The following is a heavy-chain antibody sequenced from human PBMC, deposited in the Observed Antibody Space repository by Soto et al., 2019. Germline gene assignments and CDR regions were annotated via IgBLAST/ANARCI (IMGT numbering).Heavy chain of an antibody. CDR3: ARDDSSNWSPFDY. D-gene: IGHD6-13*01. V-gene: IGHV3-7*01. Sequence: EVQLVESGGGLVQPGGSLRLSCAASGFTFSSYWMILVRQAPGKGLEWVANIKQDGSEKYYVDSVKGRFTISRDNAKKSLYLQMNSLRAEDTAVYYCARDDSSNWSPFDYWGQGTLVTVSS. CDR2: IKQDGSEK. J-gene: IGHJ4*02. CDR1: GFTFSSYW.